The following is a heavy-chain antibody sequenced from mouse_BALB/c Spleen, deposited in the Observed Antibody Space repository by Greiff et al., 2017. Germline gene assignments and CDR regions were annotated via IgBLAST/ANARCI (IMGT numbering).Heavy chain of an antibody. CDR1: GYTFTSYW. CDR2: IYPGDGDT. CDR3: ARSLITNAMDY. Sequence: QVHVKQSGAELARPGASVKLSCKASGYTFTSYWMQWVKQRPGQGLEWIGAIYPGDGDTRYTQKFKGKATLTADKSSSTAYMQLSSLASEDSAVYYCARSLITNAMDYWGQGTSVTVSS. J-gene: IGHJ4*01. D-gene: IGHD2-4*01. V-gene: IGHV1-87*01.